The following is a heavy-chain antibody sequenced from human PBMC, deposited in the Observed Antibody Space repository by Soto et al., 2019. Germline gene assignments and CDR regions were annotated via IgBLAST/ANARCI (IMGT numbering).Heavy chain of an antibody. D-gene: IGHD2-2*01. CDR3: AGEDRDRETGLVPAAIDGMDV. CDR2: IIPIFGIA. CDR1: GGTFSRYS. J-gene: IGHJ6*02. V-gene: IGHV1-69*08. Sequence: QVQLVQSGAEVKKPGSSVKVSCKASGGTFSRYSITWVRQAPGHGLEWIGRIIPIFGIASYAQKFQGRVTITADESTSTAYMELSSLRSDDTAVYYCAGEDRDRETGLVPAAIDGMDVGGQGTTVTVSS.